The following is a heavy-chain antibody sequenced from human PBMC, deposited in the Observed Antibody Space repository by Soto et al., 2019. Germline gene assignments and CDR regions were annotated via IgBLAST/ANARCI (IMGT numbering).Heavy chain of an antibody. CDR1: GFTFNTYA. CDR3: SRASIGHNCYADFDA. J-gene: IGHJ3*01. V-gene: IGHV3-30-3*01. CDR2: ISSDGSNK. D-gene: IGHD2-15*01. Sequence: QVQLVESGGGVVQPGRSLRLSCAASGFTFNTYAMHWVRQAPGKGLEWVAVISSDGSNKYYADSVKGRFTISRDNSKDALYLQMSGIRAEDTAVYYCSRASIGHNCYADFDAWGLGTMVTVSS.